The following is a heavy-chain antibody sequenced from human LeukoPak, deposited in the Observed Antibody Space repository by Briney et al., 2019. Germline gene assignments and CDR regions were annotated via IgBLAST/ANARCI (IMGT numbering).Heavy chain of an antibody. D-gene: IGHD6-6*01. Sequence: PGGSLRLSCVASGFTYSHNGMHWVRQAPGKGLEWVSSISSSSSYIYYADSVKGRFTISRDNAKNSLYLQMNSLRAEETAVYYCARDRGQLVSRWGQGTLVTVSS. CDR2: ISSSSSYI. J-gene: IGHJ4*02. V-gene: IGHV3-21*01. CDR3: ARDRGQLVSR. CDR1: GFTYSHNG.